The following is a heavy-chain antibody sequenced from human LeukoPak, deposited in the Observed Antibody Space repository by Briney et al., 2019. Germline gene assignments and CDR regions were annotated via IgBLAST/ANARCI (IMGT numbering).Heavy chain of an antibody. CDR2: IYYSGTP. J-gene: IGHJ3*02. CDR3: ARRGDSSGSPLAAFDI. D-gene: IGHD3-22*01. CDR1: GGSISSSSNY. V-gene: IGHV4-39*01. Sequence: SETLSLTCTVSGGSISSSSNYWGWIRQPPGKGLEWIGSIYYSGTPYYSPSLRSRVTMSVDTSKNQFSLRLSSLTAADTAVYYWARRGDSSGSPLAAFDIWGQGTMVTVSS.